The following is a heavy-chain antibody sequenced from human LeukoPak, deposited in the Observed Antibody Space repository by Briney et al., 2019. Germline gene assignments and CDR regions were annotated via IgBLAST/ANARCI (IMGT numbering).Heavy chain of an antibody. CDR2: IYYSGST. CDR3: ARLTRGHGYSGYDYYYYYGMDV. D-gene: IGHD5-12*01. J-gene: IGHJ6*02. V-gene: IGHV4-59*08. Sequence: SETLSLTCTVSGGSISSYYWSWIRQPPGKGLEWIGYIYYSGSTNYNPSLKSRVTISVDTSKNQFSLKLSSVTAADTAVYYCARLTRGHGYSGYDYYYYYGMDVWGQGTTVTVSS. CDR1: GGSISSYY.